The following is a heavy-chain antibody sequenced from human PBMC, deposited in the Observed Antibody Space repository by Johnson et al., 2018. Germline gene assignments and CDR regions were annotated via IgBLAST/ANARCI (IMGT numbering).Heavy chain of an antibody. D-gene: IGHD4-17*01. J-gene: IGHJ5*02. CDR2: ITSSSSFM. V-gene: IGHV3-21*01. Sequence: VQLVQSGGGVVQPGRSLRLSCAASGFTFSSYGMHWVRQAPGKGLEWVSSITSSSSFMYYTDSVRGRFTISRDNAKNSLSLQMTSLTAEDTAMYYCAKDPSTDVLGWFDPWGQGTLVTVSS. CDR3: AKDPSTDVLGWFDP. CDR1: GFTFSSYG.